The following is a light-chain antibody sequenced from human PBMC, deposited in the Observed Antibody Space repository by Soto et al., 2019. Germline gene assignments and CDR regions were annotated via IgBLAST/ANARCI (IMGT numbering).Light chain of an antibody. CDR2: AAS. Sequence: DIQMTQSPSSLSASVGDRVTITCRASQIISVYLNWYQQKPGKAPKLLIYAASSLQSEIPSRFSGSGSGTDLTHDISSQQPENFANYYCKQNYRPPHRFGEGTKVEIK. CDR3: KQNYRPPHR. CDR1: QIISVY. J-gene: IGKJ1*01. V-gene: IGKV1-39*01.